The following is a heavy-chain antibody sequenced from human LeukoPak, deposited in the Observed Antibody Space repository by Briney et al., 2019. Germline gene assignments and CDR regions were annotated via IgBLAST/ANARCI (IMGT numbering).Heavy chain of an antibody. J-gene: IGHJ4*02. CDR1: GFTVRSYY. CDR2: IYSGGDT. D-gene: IGHD6-19*01. CDR3: AKERNLEIAVAGTIFDY. V-gene: IGHV3-66*01. Sequence: GGSLRLSCAVSGFTVRSYYMAWVRQAPGKGLEWVSVIYSGGDTYYADSVKGGFTISRDNSKNMIYLEMSSLKAEDTAVYYCAKERNLEIAVAGTIFDYWGQGTLVTVSS.